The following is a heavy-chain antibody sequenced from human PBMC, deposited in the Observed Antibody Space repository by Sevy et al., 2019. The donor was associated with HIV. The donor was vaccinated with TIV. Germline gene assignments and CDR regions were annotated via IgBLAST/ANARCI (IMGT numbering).Heavy chain of an antibody. CDR3: ARDKMGGSFDI. V-gene: IGHV3-48*01. CDR2: ITTSGGTI. Sequence: GGSLRLSCAASGFTFSSYDMNWVRQAPGKGLEWVSFITTSGGTIYYADSVKGRFTVSRDSAENSLYLQMNSLRVEDKAVYYCARDKMGGSFDIWGQGTMVTVSS. CDR1: GFTFSSYD. J-gene: IGHJ3*02. D-gene: IGHD3-16*01.